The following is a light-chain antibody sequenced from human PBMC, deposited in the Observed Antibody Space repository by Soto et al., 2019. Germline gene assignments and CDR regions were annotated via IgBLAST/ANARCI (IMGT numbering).Light chain of an antibody. CDR3: SSYAGSNNLV. Sequence: QSALTQPPSASGSPGQSVTISCTVTSSDVGGYNYVSWYQQHPGKAPKLMISEVSKRPSGVPDRFSGSKSGNTASLTVSGLQAEDEADYYCSSYAGSNNLVFGGGTKLTVL. CDR1: SSDVGGYNY. V-gene: IGLV2-8*01. J-gene: IGLJ2*01. CDR2: EVS.